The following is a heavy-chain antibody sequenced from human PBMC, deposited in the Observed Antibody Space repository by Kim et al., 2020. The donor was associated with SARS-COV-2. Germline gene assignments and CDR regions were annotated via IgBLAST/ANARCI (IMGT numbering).Heavy chain of an antibody. Sequence: YYADSVKGRFTISRDNSKNTLYLQMNSLRAEDTAVYYCAKEMRSEGAFDIWGQGTMVTLSS. V-gene: IGHV3-23*01. CDR3: AKEMRSEGAFDI. J-gene: IGHJ3*02.